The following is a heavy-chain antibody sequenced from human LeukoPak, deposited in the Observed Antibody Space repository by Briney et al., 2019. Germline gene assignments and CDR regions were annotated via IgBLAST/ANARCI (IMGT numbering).Heavy chain of an antibody. Sequence: SETLSLTCAVYGGSFSGYYRSWIRQPPGKGLEWIGEINHSGSTNYNPSLKSRVTISVDTSKNQFSLKLSSVTAADTAVYYCARDQGSSGWSDFDYWGQGTLVTVSS. D-gene: IGHD6-19*01. CDR3: ARDQGSSGWSDFDY. CDR2: INHSGST. V-gene: IGHV4-34*01. J-gene: IGHJ4*02. CDR1: GGSFSGYY.